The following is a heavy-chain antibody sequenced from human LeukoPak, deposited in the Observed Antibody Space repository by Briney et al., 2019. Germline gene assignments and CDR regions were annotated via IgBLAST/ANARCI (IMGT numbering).Heavy chain of an antibody. CDR2: VYYSGST. CDR1: GDSVSSGAYY. V-gene: IGHV4-61*08. Sequence: SETLSLTCTVSGDSVSSGAYYWNWIRQHPGKGLEWLGYVYYSGSTNYNPSLKSRVTISVDTSKNQFSLKLSSVTAADTAVYYCARGVSGTSRVDYWGQGTLVTVSS. D-gene: IGHD1-14*01. J-gene: IGHJ4*02. CDR3: ARGVSGTSRVDY.